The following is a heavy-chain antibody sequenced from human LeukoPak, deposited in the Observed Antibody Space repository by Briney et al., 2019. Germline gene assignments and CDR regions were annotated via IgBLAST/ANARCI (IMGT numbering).Heavy chain of an antibody. CDR2: ISYDGSNK. D-gene: IGHD3-22*01. Sequence: GGSLRLSCAASGFTFSSYAMHWVRQAPGKGLEWVAVISYDGSNKYYADSVKGRFTISRDNSKNTLYLQMNSLRAEDTTVYYCAKWDTYYDSSGYYFYWGQGTLVTVSS. CDR3: AKWDTYYDSSGYYFY. V-gene: IGHV3-30*04. J-gene: IGHJ4*02. CDR1: GFTFSSYA.